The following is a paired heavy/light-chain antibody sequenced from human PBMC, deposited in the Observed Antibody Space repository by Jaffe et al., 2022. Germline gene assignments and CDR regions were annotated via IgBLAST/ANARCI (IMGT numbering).Light chain of an antibody. V-gene: IGKV3-15*01. CDR3: QQYNNWPLT. Sequence: EIVMTQSPATLSVSPGERATLSCRASQSVSSNLAWYQQKPGQAPRLLIYGASTRATGIPARFSGSGSGTEFTLTVSSLQSEDFAVYYCQQYNNWPLTFGGGTKVEIK. J-gene: IGKJ4*01. CDR2: GAS. CDR1: QSVSSN.
Heavy chain of an antibody. V-gene: IGHV4-38-2*01. J-gene: IGHJ2*01. D-gene: IGHD5-12*01. Sequence: QVQLQESGPGLVKPSETLSLTCAVSGYSISSGYYWGWIRQPPGKGLEWIGSIYRSGSTYYNPSLKSRLTISVDTSKNQLSLKLSSVTAADTAVYYCATVDHVGMATTPGGYFDLWGRGTLVTVSS. CDR2: IYRSGST. CDR1: GYSISSGYY. CDR3: ATVDHVGMATTPGGYFDL.